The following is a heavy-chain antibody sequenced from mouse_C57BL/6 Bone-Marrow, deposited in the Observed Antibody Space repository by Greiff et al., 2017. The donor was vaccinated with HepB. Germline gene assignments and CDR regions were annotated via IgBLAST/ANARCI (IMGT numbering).Heavy chain of an antibody. V-gene: IGHV7-3*01. CDR3: ARLGYFDV. CDR2: IRNKANGYTS. Sequence: EVHLVESGGGLVQPGGSLSLSCAASGFTFTDYYMSWVRQPPGKALAWLGFIRNKANGYTSEYSASVKGRFTISRDNSHSILYLQMNALRAEDSATYYWARLGYFDVWGTGTTVTVSS. J-gene: IGHJ1*03. CDR1: GFTFTDYY.